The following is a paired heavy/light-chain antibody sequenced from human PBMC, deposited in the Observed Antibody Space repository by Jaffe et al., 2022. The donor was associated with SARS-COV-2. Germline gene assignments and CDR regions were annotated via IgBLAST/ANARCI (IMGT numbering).Light chain of an antibody. J-gene: IGKJ1*01. V-gene: IGKV4-1*01. CDR3: QQYFNTPRT. CDR1: QSILYSPNNKNY. Sequence: DIVMTQSPDSLAVSLGERATINCKSSQSILYSPNNKNYLTWYQQKPGQPPKVLIYWASTRESGVPDRFSGSGSETDFTLTISSLQAEDVAVYYCQQYFNTPRTFGQGTRVEIK. CDR2: WAS.
Heavy chain of an antibody. V-gene: IGHV4-59*01. CDR3: ARDAVALERRWFDP. J-gene: IGHJ5*02. D-gene: IGHD1-1*01. CDR2: IYFTGST. Sequence: QVQLQESGPGLVKPSETLSLTCIVSGGSISNYYWTWIRQPPGKGLEWIGQIYFTGSTSYNPSLKSRVAISLDTSKNQVSLELLSVTAADTAVYYCARDAVALERRWFDPWGQGILVTVSS. CDR1: GGSISNYY.